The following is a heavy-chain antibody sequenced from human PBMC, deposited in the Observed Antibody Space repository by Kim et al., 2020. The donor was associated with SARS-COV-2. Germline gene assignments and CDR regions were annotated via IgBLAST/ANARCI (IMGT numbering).Heavy chain of an antibody. D-gene: IGHD5-12*01. CDR2: INHSGST. CDR1: GGSFSGYY. CDR3: ARGMMATIRGDHYGMDV. J-gene: IGHJ6*02. Sequence: SETLSLTCAVYGGSFSGYYWSWIRQPPGKGLEWIGEINHSGSTNYNPSLKSRVTISVDTSKNQFSLKLSSVTAADTAVYYCARGMMATIRGDHYGMDVWGQGTTVTVSS. V-gene: IGHV4-34*01.